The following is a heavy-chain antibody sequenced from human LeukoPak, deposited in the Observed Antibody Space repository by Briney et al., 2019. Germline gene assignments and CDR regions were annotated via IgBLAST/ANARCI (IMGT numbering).Heavy chain of an antibody. V-gene: IGHV3-66*01. CDR1: GFTVSSNY. Sequence: GGSLRLSCAASGFTVSSNYMSWVRQAPGKGLEWVSVIYSGGSTYYADSVKGRFTISRDNSKNTLYLQMNSLRAEDTAVYYCARDQRFFGVVIGFDYWGQGTLVTVSS. J-gene: IGHJ4*02. CDR3: ARDQRFFGVVIGFDY. CDR2: IYSGGST. D-gene: IGHD3-3*01.